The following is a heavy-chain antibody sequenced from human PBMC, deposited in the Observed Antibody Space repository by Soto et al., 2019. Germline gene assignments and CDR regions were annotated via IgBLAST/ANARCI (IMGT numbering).Heavy chain of an antibody. J-gene: IGHJ4*02. CDR1: GYTFTDYY. CDR2: INPHSGGT. D-gene: IGHD6-6*01. CDR3: AREDTEYPGY. V-gene: IGHV1-2*02. Sequence: QVQLVQSGAEVKKPGASVKVSCKASGYTFTDYYLHWVRQAPGQGFEWMGWINPHSGGTNYAQKFQGRVTMTRDTSISTAFLELSRVRSDDTVVYYCAREDTEYPGYWGQGTLVTVSS.